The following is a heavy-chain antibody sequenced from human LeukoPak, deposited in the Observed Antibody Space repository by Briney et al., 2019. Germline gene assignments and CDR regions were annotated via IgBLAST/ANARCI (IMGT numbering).Heavy chain of an antibody. J-gene: IGHJ4*02. Sequence: SEILSLTCTVSSGSISGDTSYWGWIRQPPGKGLEWIASVYYTGSTYYNPSLRSRVTISVDTSKNQSFLKIDSLTAADTAVYYCARHVPPPVNGMDYWGQGTLVAVSS. D-gene: IGHD2-8*01. CDR1: SGSISGDTSY. CDR3: ARHVPPPVNGMDY. V-gene: IGHV4-39*01. CDR2: VYYTGST.